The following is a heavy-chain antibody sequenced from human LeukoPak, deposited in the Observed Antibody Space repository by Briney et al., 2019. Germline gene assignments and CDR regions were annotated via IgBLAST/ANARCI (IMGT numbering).Heavy chain of an antibody. CDR3: ARDGGNALRGCYMDV. CDR2: ISSSSSYI. CDR1: GFTFSSYS. V-gene: IGHV3-21*01. J-gene: IGHJ6*03. Sequence: GGSLRLSCAASGFTFSSYSMNWVRQAPGRGLEWVSCISSSSSYIYYADSVKGRFTISRDNAKNSLYLQMNSLRAEDTAVYYCARDGGNALRGCYMDVWGKGTTVTVSS. D-gene: IGHD4-23*01.